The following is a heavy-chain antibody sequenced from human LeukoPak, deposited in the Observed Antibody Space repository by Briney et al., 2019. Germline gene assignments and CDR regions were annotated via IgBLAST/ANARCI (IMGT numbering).Heavy chain of an antibody. D-gene: IGHD4-23*01. V-gene: IGHV1-69*13. J-gene: IGHJ6*03. CDR3: ARGKDYGGNTPPYYYYMDV. Sequence: GASVKVSCKASGGTFSSYAISWVRQAPGQGLEWMGGIIPIFGTANYAQKFQGRVTITADESTSTAYMELGSLRSEDTAVHYCARGKDYGGNTPPYYYYMDVWGKGTTVTISS. CDR2: IIPIFGTA. CDR1: GGTFSSYA.